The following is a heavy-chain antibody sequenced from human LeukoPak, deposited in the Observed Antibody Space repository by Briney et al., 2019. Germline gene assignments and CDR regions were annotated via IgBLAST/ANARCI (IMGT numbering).Heavy chain of an antibody. CDR1: GFNCSSWW. CDR3: ARYNWNSTAIDY. J-gene: IGHJ4*02. V-gene: IGHV3-74*01. D-gene: IGHD1-7*01. CDR2: INSDGSGT. Sequence: GGSLTLSCAASGFNCSSWWMHGVRQAPGKGLVWVSRINSDGSGTSYADSLKGRLTISRDNAKNTLYLQMNSLRAEDTAVYYCARYNWNSTAIDYWGQGTLVTVSS.